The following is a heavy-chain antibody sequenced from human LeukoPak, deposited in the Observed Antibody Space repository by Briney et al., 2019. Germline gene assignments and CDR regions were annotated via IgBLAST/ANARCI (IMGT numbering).Heavy chain of an antibody. V-gene: IGHV4-59*01. D-gene: IGHD4/OR15-4a*01. CDR2: IYYSGST. J-gene: IGHJ4*02. CDR3: SRHAYYNPQDYFDS. Sequence: SETLSLTCTVSGGSISSYYWSWIRQPPGKGLEWIGYIYYSGSTNYNPSLKSRVTISVDTSKNQFSLKLSSVTAADTAVYYCSRHAYYNPQDYFDSWGQGSLVTVSS. CDR1: GGSISSYY.